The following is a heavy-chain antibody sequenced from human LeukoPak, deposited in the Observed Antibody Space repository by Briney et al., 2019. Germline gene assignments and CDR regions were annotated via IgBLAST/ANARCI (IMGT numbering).Heavy chain of an antibody. D-gene: IGHD2-21*01. CDR1: GSSPSSNS. V-gene: IGHV3-48*02. J-gene: IGHJ4*02. Sequence: PGTSLTLSRAASGSSPSSNSMNWVRQAPGKGLEWVSYISSSTSAIYYADSVKGRFTISRDNARNSLYLQMNSLRDEDTAVYYCAGSKVAKDDDYWGQGTLVTVSS. CDR2: ISSSTSAI. CDR3: AGSKVAKDDDY.